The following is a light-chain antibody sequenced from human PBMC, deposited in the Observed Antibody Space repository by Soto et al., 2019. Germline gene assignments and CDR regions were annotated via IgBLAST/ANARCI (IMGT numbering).Light chain of an antibody. CDR2: AAS. V-gene: IGKV1-12*01. J-gene: IGKJ4*01. CDR3: QQDNSFPLT. Sequence: DIQMTQSPSSVSASVGDRVTITCRASQGISSWLAWYQQKPGKAPKLLIYAASSLQSGVPSRFSGSGSGTDVTITIISLQPEDFVNYCQQDNSFPLTFGGGTKVDIK. CDR1: QGISSW.